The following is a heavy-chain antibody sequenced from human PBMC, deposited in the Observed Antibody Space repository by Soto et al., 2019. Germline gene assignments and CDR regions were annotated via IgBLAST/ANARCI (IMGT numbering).Heavy chain of an antibody. CDR3: AKDGSHWPVRGARDY. J-gene: IGHJ4*02. CDR2: IAYDGSNK. Sequence: PGGSLSLSCAASGFTFSSYGMHWVRQAPGKGLEWVAVIAYDGSNKYYADSVKGRFTISRDNSKNTLYLQMNSLRAEDTAVYYCAKDGSHWPVRGARDYCGQGTLVT. CDR1: GFTFSSYG. V-gene: IGHV3-30*18. D-gene: IGHD6-19*01.